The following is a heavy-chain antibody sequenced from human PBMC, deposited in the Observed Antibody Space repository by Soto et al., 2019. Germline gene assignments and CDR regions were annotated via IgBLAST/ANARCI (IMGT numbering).Heavy chain of an antibody. CDR3: AKGAYYDSSGYYD. D-gene: IGHD3-22*01. CDR1: GFTFSSYA. Sequence: GGSLRLSCAASGFTFSSYAMRWVRQAPGKGLEWVSAISGSGGSTYYADSVKGRFTISRDNAKNTLYLQMNSLRAEDTVVYYCAKGAYYDSSGYYDWGQGTLVTVSS. J-gene: IGHJ4*02. V-gene: IGHV3-23*01. CDR2: ISGSGGST.